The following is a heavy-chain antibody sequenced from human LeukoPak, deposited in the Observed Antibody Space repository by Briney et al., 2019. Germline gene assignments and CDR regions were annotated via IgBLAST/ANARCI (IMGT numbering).Heavy chain of an antibody. CDR3: AREVTIFGVVIIKGYMDV. CDR1: GFTFTTYW. D-gene: IGHD3-3*01. Sequence: GGSLRLSCAASGFTFTTYWMSWVRQPPGKGLEWVANIKNDGSEKYYVDSVKGRFTISRDNAKNSLYLQMNSLRAEDTAVYYCAREVTIFGVVIIKGYMDVWGKGTTVTVSS. CDR2: IKNDGSEK. V-gene: IGHV3-7*03. J-gene: IGHJ6*03.